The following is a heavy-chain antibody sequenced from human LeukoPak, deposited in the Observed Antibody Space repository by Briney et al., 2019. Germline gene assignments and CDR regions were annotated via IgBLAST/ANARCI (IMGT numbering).Heavy chain of an antibody. CDR3: ARSDSSGWYFSDY. Sequence: SETLSLTCTVSGYSISSGYYWGWIRQPPGKGLEWIGSIYHSGSTYYNPSLKSRVTMSLDTSKNQFSLRLRSVTAADTAVYYCARSDSSGWYFSDYWGQGTLVTVSS. D-gene: IGHD6-19*01. CDR2: IYHSGST. J-gene: IGHJ4*02. V-gene: IGHV4-38-2*02. CDR1: GYSISSGYY.